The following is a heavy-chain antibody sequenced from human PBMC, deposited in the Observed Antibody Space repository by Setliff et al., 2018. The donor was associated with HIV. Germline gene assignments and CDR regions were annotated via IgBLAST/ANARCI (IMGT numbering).Heavy chain of an antibody. CDR1: GFTLSSNW. D-gene: IGHD3-3*01. CDR3: ARDAGPRGGQYSEGFDY. J-gene: IGHJ4*02. CDR2: IYAGGST. Sequence: QPGGSLRLSCAGSGFTLSSNWMHWVRQAPGKGLEWVSVIYAGGSTYYADSVRGRFTVSRDNSDNSLFLEMKSLRIDDTAVYYCARDAGPRGGQYSEGFDYWGQGTLVTVSS. V-gene: IGHV3-66*01.